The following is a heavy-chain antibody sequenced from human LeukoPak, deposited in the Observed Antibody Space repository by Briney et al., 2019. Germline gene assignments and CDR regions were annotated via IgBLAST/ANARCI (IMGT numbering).Heavy chain of an antibody. V-gene: IGHV3-74*01. Sequence: PGGSLRLSCAASGFIFSNYWMHWVRQAPGKGLVWVSRTNGDGSNTNYADSVKGRFTISRDNAKNTLFLQMDSLRAEDTAVYYCARVNPTNSGFYTYWGQGTLVTVSS. CDR3: ARVNPTNSGFYTY. CDR1: GFIFSNYW. J-gene: IGHJ1*01. D-gene: IGHD3-22*01. CDR2: TNGDGSNT.